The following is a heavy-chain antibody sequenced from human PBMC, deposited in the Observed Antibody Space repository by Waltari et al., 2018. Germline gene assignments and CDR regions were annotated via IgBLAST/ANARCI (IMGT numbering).Heavy chain of an antibody. J-gene: IGHJ4*02. CDR2: IYYSGGT. Sequence: QLQLQESGPGLVKPSETLSLTCTVSGGSISSSSYYWGWIRQPPGKGLEWIGSIYYSGGTYYNPSLKSRVTISVDTSKNQFSLKLSSVTAADTAVYYCARHFSSGWYCVYWGQGTLVTVSS. CDR1: GGSISSSSYY. V-gene: IGHV4-39*01. D-gene: IGHD6-19*01. CDR3: ARHFSSGWYCVY.